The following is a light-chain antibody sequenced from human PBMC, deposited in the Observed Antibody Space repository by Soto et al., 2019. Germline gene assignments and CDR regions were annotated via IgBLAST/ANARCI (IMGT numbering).Light chain of an antibody. J-gene: IGKJ4*01. CDR1: QSLGSK. CDR3: QQYNYWPLT. V-gene: IGKV3-15*01. Sequence: EIVMTQSPATLSVSPGERATLSCRASQSLGSKLAWYQQRPGLPPRLLFYSVSTRATGIPARFSCSGSGTAFTLTISSLQSEDFAVYYCQQYNYWPLTFGGGTKVEIK. CDR2: SVS.